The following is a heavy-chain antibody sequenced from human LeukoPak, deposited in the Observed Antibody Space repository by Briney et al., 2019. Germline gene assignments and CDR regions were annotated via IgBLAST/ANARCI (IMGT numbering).Heavy chain of an antibody. CDR1: GYTFTGYY. V-gene: IGHV1-2*02. CDR3: ARGEHNWNQYNWFDP. Sequence: ASVKVSCKASGYTFTGYYMHWVRQAPGQGLEWMGWINPNSGGTNYAQKFQGRVTMTRDTSISTAYMELSRLRSDDTAVYYCARGEHNWNQYNWFDPWGQGTLVTVSS. CDR2: INPNSGGT. D-gene: IGHD1-20*01. J-gene: IGHJ5*02.